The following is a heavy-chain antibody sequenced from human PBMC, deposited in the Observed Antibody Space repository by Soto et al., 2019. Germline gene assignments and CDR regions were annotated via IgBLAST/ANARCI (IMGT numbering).Heavy chain of an antibody. J-gene: IGHJ6*02. CDR2: IYHSGST. D-gene: IGHD6-13*01. CDR1: GGSISSGGYS. V-gene: IGHV4-30-2*01. CDR3: ARWYAGYGMDV. Sequence: SETLSLTCAVSGGSISSGGYSWSWIRQPPGKGLEWIGYIYHSGSTYYNPSLKSRVTITVDMSKNQFSLKLSSVTAADTAVYYCARWYAGYGMDVWGQGTTVTVS.